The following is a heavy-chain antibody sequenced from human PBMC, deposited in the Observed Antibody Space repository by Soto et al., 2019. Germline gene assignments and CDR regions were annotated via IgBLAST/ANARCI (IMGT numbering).Heavy chain of an antibody. CDR2: ISAYTGNT. D-gene: IGHD2-21*02. CDR3: ASDCGGDCFPDY. J-gene: IGHJ4*02. Sequence: QVQLVQSGTEVKKPGASVKVSCKASGYTFTSYGISWVRQAPGQRLEWMGWISAYTGNTNYAQNFQGRVTMTTDTSTTTAYMDLRSLRSDDTAVYYCASDCGGDCFPDYWGQGTLVTVSS. CDR1: GYTFTSYG. V-gene: IGHV1-18*01.